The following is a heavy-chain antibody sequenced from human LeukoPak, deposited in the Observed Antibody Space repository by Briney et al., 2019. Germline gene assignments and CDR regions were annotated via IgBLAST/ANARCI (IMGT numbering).Heavy chain of an antibody. V-gene: IGHV4-31*03. Sequence: NPSETLSLTCTVSGGSISSGGYYWSWIRQHPGKGLEWIGYIYYSGSTYYNPSLKSRVTISVDTSKNQFSLKLSSVTAADTAVYYCARSGYSIAWEFDYWGQGTLVTVSS. CDR3: ARSGYSIAWEFDY. D-gene: IGHD5-18*01. J-gene: IGHJ4*02. CDR2: IYYSGST. CDR1: GGSISSGGYY.